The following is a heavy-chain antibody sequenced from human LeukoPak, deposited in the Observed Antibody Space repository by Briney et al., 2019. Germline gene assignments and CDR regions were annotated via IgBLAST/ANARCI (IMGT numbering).Heavy chain of an antibody. V-gene: IGHV3-30*18. D-gene: IGHD3-22*01. CDR3: AKEASYYYDRYFDY. CDR2: ISYDGSNK. J-gene: IGHJ4*02. CDR1: GFTFSIYG. Sequence: GGSLRLSCAACGFTFSIYGMHWVRQAPGKGLEWVAVISYDGSNKYYADSVKGRFTISRDNSKNTLYLQMNSLRAEDTAVYYCAKEASYYYDRYFDYWGQGTLVTVSS.